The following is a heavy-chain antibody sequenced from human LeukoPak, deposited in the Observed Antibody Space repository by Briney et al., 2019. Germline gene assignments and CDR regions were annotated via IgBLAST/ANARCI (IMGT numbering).Heavy chain of an antibody. CDR2: ISSSSYI. D-gene: IGHD5-24*01. J-gene: IGHJ4*02. V-gene: IGHV3-21*01. Sequence: GGSLRLSCAASGFTFNTYSMNWVRQAPGKGLEWVSSISSSSYIYYADSVKGRFTISRDNAKNSLYLQMNSLRAEDTAVYYCARQVEMATIKLDYFDYWGQGTLVTVSS. CDR3: ARQVEMATIKLDYFDY. CDR1: GFTFNTYS.